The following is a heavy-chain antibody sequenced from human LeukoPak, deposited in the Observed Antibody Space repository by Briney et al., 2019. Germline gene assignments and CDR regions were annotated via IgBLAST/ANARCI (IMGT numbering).Heavy chain of an antibody. CDR2: MNPNNGNT. CDR3: TRGGPVAGTHKYFQH. Sequence: ASVKVSCKASGYTFTSYDINWVRQATGQGLEWMGWMNPNNGNTHYAQKFQGRVTLTRNASISTANMELSSLRSEDTAVYYCTRGGPVAGTHKYFQHWGQGTLVTVSS. J-gene: IGHJ1*01. CDR1: GYTFTSYD. V-gene: IGHV1-8*01. D-gene: IGHD6-19*01.